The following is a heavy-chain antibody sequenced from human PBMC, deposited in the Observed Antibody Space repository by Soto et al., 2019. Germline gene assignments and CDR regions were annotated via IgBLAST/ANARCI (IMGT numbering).Heavy chain of an antibody. D-gene: IGHD3-10*01. J-gene: IGHJ6*02. V-gene: IGHV4-31*03. Sequence: QVQLQESGPGLVKPSQTLSLTCTVSGGSISCGGYYWSWIRQHPGKGLEWIGYIYYSGSTYYNPSLKSRVTISVDTSKNQFSLKRSSVTAADTAVYYCARELRFGEDYYGMDVWGQGTTVTVSS. CDR3: ARELRFGEDYYGMDV. CDR2: IYYSGST. CDR1: GGSISCGGYY.